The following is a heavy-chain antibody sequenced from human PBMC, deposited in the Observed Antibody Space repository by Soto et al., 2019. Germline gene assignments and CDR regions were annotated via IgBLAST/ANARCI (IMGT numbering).Heavy chain of an antibody. CDR3: VKVGYYDSSGYVYYFDY. J-gene: IGHJ4*02. D-gene: IGHD3-22*01. V-gene: IGHV3-64D*06. CDR2: ISSNGGST. CDR1: GFTFSSYA. Sequence: PGGSLRLSCSASGFTFSSYAMHWVRQAPGKGLEYVSAISSNGGSTNYADSVKGRFTISRDNSKNTLYLQMSSLRAEDTAVYYCVKVGYYDSSGYVYYFDYWGQGTPVTVSS.